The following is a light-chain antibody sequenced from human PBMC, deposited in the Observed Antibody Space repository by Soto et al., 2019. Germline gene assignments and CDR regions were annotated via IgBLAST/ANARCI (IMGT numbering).Light chain of an antibody. V-gene: IGKV3-20*01. CDR3: QQYGSSPGLT. CDR2: GAS. Sequence: EIMLTQSPGTLSLYPGERATLSCRASQSVSSSYLAWYQQKPGQAPRLLIYGASSRATGIPDRFSGSGSGTDFTLTISRLEPEDFAVYYCQQYGSSPGLTFGGGTKVEIK. CDR1: QSVSSSY. J-gene: IGKJ4*01.